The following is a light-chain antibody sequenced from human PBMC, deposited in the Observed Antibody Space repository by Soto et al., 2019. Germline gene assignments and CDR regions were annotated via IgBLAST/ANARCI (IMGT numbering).Light chain of an antibody. Sequence: EIVFTQSPAPPSLSPGERATLSRRASQSVKTFLVWYQQGPGQAPRLLIYDASHRAAGIPARFSGSGFGTDFTLTISSLEPEDAAVYYCQQRSNWPPITFGQGTRLEIK. CDR3: QQRSNWPPIT. CDR2: DAS. J-gene: IGKJ5*01. CDR1: QSVKTF. V-gene: IGKV3-11*01.